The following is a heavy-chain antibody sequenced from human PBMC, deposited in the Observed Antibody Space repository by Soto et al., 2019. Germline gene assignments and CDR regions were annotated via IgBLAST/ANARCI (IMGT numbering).Heavy chain of an antibody. V-gene: IGHV2-5*02. CDR1: GFSLSTSGVG. D-gene: IGHD2-2*01. CDR2: IYWDDDK. Sequence: QITLKESGPTLVKPTQTLTLTCTFSGFSLSTSGVGVGWIRQPPGKALEWLALIYWDDDKRYSPSLKSRLTITKDTSKNQVVLTMTNMDPVDTATYYCARFVVVPAAIDWFDPWGQGTLVTVSS. CDR3: ARFVVVPAAIDWFDP. J-gene: IGHJ5*02.